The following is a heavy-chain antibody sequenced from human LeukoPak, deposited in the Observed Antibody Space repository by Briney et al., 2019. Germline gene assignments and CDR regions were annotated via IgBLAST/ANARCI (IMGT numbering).Heavy chain of an antibody. J-gene: IGHJ3*02. D-gene: IGHD2-15*01. CDR1: GFTFSDYS. CDR3: ATLEPTVLQWFEVAFDI. CDR2: ISGHSTTI. V-gene: IGHV3-48*01. Sequence: GGSLRLSCAASGFTFSDYSMNGVRQAPGKGLEGISYISGHSTTIYYADSVKGRFTISRDNAKNSLFLQMNSLRAEDTAVYYCATLEPTVLQWFEVAFDIWGQGTMVTVSS.